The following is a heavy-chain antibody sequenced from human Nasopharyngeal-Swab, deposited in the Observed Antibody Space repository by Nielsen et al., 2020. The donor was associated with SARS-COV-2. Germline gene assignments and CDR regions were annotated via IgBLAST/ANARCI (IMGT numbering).Heavy chain of an antibody. CDR3: ARDYDFWSGYYTGGAFDI. V-gene: IGHV1-46*01. J-gene: IGHJ3*02. D-gene: IGHD3-3*01. Sequence: WVRQAPGQGFEWMGIINPSGGSTSYAQKFQGRVTMTRDTSTSTVYMELSSLRSEDTAVYYCARDYDFWSGYYTGGAFDIWGQGTMVTVSS. CDR2: INPSGGST.